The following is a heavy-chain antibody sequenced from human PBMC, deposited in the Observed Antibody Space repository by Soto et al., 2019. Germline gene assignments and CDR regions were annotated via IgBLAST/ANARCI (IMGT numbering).Heavy chain of an antibody. CDR2: IWYDGSNK. V-gene: IGHV3-33*01. J-gene: IGHJ4*02. CDR3: ARAKGKHLLFDY. CDR1: GFTFSSYG. Sequence: PGGSLRLSCAASGFTFSSYGMHWVRQAPGKGLEWVAVIWYDGSNKYYADSVKGRFTISRDNSKNTLYLQMNSLRAEDTAVYYCARAKGKHLLFDYWGQGTLVTVSS. D-gene: IGHD3-10*01.